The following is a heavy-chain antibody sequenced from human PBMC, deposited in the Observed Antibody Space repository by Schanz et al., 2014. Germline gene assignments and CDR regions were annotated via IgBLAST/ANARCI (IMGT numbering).Heavy chain of an antibody. CDR2: ISSTSTYL. Sequence: EQLVESGGGLVQPGGSLRLSCAASGFTFSSYTMKWVRQAPGKGLEWVSSISSTSTYLYYADSVKGRFTISRDSARNSLYLQMSSLRAEDTAVYYCARGTPFLCDYWGQGTLVTVSS. CDR1: GFTFSSYT. CDR3: ARGTPFLCDY. D-gene: IGHD3-16*01. J-gene: IGHJ4*02. V-gene: IGHV3-21*01.